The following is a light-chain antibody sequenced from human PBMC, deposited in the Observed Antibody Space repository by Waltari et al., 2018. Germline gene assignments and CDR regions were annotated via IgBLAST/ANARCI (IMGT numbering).Light chain of an antibody. J-gene: IGLJ1*01. CDR1: PSDVGRYDY. CDR3: SSYTTSGTL. CDR2: DVS. Sequence: QSALTQPASVSGAPGQSIAISCTGTPSDVGRYDYVSWYQQHPGKAPKLMIYDVSNRPSGVSNRFSGSKSGNTASLTISGLQAEDEADYYCSSYTTSGTLFGTGAKVTVL. V-gene: IGLV2-14*03.